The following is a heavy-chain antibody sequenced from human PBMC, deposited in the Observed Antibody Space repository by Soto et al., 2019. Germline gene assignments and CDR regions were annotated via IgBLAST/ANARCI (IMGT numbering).Heavy chain of an antibody. V-gene: IGHV3-11*01. CDR1: GFTFSDYY. Sequence: PGGSLRLSCAASGFTFSDYYMSWIRKAPGKGLERVSYISSSGSTIYYADSVKGRFTISRDNAKNSLYLQMNSLRAEDTAVYYCARPYPNMDWFDPWGQGTLVTVSS. D-gene: IGHD2-21*01. CDR2: ISSSGSTI. J-gene: IGHJ5*02. CDR3: ARPYPNMDWFDP.